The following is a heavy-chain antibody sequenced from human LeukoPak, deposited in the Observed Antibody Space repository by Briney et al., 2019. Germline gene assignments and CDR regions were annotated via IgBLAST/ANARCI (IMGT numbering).Heavy chain of an antibody. CDR2: IKQDGSEK. D-gene: IGHD3-3*01. Sequence: GGSLRLSCAASGFTFSSYWMSWVRQAPGKGLEWVANIKQDGSEKYYVDSVKGRFTISRDNAKNSLYLQMNSLRAEDTAVYYCAREGARFLEWLSTVFDYWGQGTLVTVSS. V-gene: IGHV3-7*01. J-gene: IGHJ4*02. CDR1: GFTFSSYW. CDR3: AREGARFLEWLSTVFDY.